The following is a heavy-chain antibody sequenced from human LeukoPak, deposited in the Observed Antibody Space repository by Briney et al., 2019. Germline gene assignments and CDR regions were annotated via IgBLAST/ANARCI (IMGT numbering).Heavy chain of an antibody. CDR3: ARVMEVGAVDY. CDR2: ISSSGST. CDR1: GDSISSGDYY. V-gene: IGHV4-61*02. J-gene: IGHJ4*02. D-gene: IGHD1-26*01. Sequence: SETLSLTCTVSGDSISSGDYYWSWIRQPAGKGLEWIGRISSSGSTNYNPSLKSRVTISIDTSKNQFSLKLSSVTAADTAVYYCARVMEVGAVDYWGQGTLVTVSS.